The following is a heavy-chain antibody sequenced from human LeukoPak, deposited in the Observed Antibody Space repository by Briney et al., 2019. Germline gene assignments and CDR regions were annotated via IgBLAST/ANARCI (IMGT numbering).Heavy chain of an antibody. V-gene: IGHV3-21*01. J-gene: IGHJ4*02. CDR2: ISSSGSYI. CDR3: ARVNILAAATLDY. CDR1: GFTFSSYS. Sequence: GGSLRLSCAASGFTFSSYSMNWVRQAPGKGLEWVSSISSSGSYIYYADSVKGRFTISRDNAKNSLYLQMNSLRAEDTAVYYCARVNILAAATLDYWGQGTLVTVSS. D-gene: IGHD6-13*01.